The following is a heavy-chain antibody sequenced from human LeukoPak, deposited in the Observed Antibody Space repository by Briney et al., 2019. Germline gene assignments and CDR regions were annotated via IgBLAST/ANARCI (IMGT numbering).Heavy chain of an antibody. CDR1: GFTFSSYA. D-gene: IGHD6-19*01. CDR2: ISGSGGST. J-gene: IGHJ5*02. V-gene: IGHV3-23*01. Sequence: PGGSLRLSCAASGFTFSSYAMSWVRQAPGKGLEWVSAISGSGGSTYYADSVKGRFTISRDNSKNTLYLQMNSLRAEDTAVYYCAKDPNGAVVRNNWFDPWGQGTLVTVSS. CDR3: AKDPNGAVVRNNWFDP.